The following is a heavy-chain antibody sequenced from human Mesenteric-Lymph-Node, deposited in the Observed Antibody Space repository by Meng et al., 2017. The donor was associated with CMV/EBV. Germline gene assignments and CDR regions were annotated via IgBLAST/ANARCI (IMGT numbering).Heavy chain of an antibody. D-gene: IGHD2-15*01. CDR1: GYTFIRYD. Sequence: ASVKVSCKASGYTFIRYDINWVRQTTGQGLEWMRWMNPNSGNTGYAQKFQGRVTITRNTSISTAYMELSSLRSEDTAMYYCARRTYDGSIYYYYGMDVWGQGTTVTVSS. J-gene: IGHJ6*02. V-gene: IGHV1-8*03. CDR3: ARRTYDGSIYYYYGMDV. CDR2: MNPNSGNT.